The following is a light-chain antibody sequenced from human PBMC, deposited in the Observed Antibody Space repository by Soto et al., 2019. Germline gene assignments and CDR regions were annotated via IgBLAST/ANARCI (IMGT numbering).Light chain of an antibody. CDR2: GAS. CDR1: QSVSGSY. V-gene: IGKV3D-20*02. J-gene: IGKJ3*01. CDR3: QQRSNWPPIT. Sequence: EIVLTQSPGTLSLSPGERATLSCRASQSVSGSYLAWYQQKPGQAPRLLIYGASSRATGIPDRFSGSGSGTDFTLTISSLEPEDFAVYYCQQRSNWPPITFGPGTKVDIK.